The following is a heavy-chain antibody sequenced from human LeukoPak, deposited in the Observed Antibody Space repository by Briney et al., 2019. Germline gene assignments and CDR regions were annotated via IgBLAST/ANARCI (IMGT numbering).Heavy chain of an antibody. D-gene: IGHD6-13*01. V-gene: IGHV2-5*01. CDR3: AHRSIAAAAPPYDAFDI. J-gene: IGHJ3*02. Sequence: KKSGPTLVNPTQTLTLTCTFSGFSLSTSGVGVGWIRQPPGKALEWLSLVYWNDDKRYSPSLQSRLTITKDTSKNQVVLTMTNMDPVDTATYYCAHRSIAAAAPPYDAFDIWGQGTLVTVSS. CDR2: VYWNDDK. CDR1: GFSLSTSGVG.